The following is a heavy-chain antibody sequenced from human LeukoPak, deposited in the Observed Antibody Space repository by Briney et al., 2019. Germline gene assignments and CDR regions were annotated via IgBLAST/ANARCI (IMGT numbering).Heavy chain of an antibody. CDR1: GFTFSSYS. CDR2: ISSSSSTI. V-gene: IGHV3-48*01. Sequence: GGSLRLSCAASGFTFSSYSMNWVRQAPGKGLEWVSYISSSSSTIYYADSVKGRFTISRDNAKNSLYLQMNSLRAEDTAIYYCSKDLRVYSSSPRNAFDIWGQGTMVTVSS. D-gene: IGHD6-6*01. J-gene: IGHJ3*02. CDR3: SKDLRVYSSSPRNAFDI.